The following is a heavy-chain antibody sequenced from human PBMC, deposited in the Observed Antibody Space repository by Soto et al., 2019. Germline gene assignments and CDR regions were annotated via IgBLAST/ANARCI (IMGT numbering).Heavy chain of an antibody. CDR3: ARVSGSMTIFGVLIPTHGYFDL. D-gene: IGHD3-3*01. J-gene: IGHJ2*01. Sequence: EVQLLESGGGLVQPGGSLRLSCAASGFSFSSYAMGWVRQAPGKGLDWVSAISGSGGVTHYADSVKGRFTVSRDDSKNTLYLQRNSLRAEDTAIYYCARVSGSMTIFGVLIPTHGYFDLWGRGTLVTVSS. CDR2: ISGSGGVT. CDR1: GFSFSSYA. V-gene: IGHV3-23*01.